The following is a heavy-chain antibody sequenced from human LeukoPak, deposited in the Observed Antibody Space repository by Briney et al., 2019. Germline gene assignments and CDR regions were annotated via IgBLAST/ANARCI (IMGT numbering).Heavy chain of an antibody. V-gene: IGHV1-69*13. CDR3: ARGHYGDYEYYYGMDV. CDR1: GGTFSSYA. D-gene: IGHD4-17*01. CDR2: IIPIFGTA. J-gene: IGHJ6*02. Sequence: GASVKVSCKASGGTFSSYAISWVRQAPGQGLEWMGGIIPIFGTANYAQKFQGRVTITADESTSTAYTELSSLRSEDTAVYYCARGHYGDYEYYYGMDVWGQGTTVTVSS.